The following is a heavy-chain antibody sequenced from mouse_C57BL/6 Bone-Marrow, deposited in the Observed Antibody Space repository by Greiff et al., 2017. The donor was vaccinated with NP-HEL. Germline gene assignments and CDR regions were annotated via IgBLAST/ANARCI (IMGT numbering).Heavy chain of an antibody. CDR3: AVYYYGSSRYYYAMDD. J-gene: IGHJ4*01. CDR2: IHPNSGST. CDR1: GYTFTSYW. Sequence: QVQLQQPGAELVKPGASVKLSCKASGYTFTSYWMHWVKQRPGQGLEWIGMIHPNSGSTNYNEKFKSKATLTVDKSSSTAYMQLSSLTSEDSAVYYCAVYYYGSSRYYYAMDDWGQGTSVTVSS. D-gene: IGHD1-1*01. V-gene: IGHV1-64*01.